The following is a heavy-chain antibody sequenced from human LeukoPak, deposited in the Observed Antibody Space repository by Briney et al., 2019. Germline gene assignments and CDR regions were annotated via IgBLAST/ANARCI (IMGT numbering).Heavy chain of an antibody. CDR1: GYTFTGYY. D-gene: IGHD5-12*01. V-gene: IGHV1-2*02. Sequence: DSVKVSCKPSGYTFTGYYMHWVRQAPGQGLEWMGWINPNTSATSYSQTFQGRVSMTRDTSISTAYMELSRLTFDDTAIYYCARGVDGLDYWGQGTLATVSS. J-gene: IGHJ4*02. CDR3: ARGVDGLDY. CDR2: INPNTSAT.